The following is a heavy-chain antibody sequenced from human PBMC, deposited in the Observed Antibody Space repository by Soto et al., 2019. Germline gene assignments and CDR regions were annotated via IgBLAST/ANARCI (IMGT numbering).Heavy chain of an antibody. V-gene: IGHV3-23*01. D-gene: IGHD6-13*01. Sequence: GGSLRLSCAASGFTFSSYAMSWVRQAPGKGLEWVSAISGSSGSTYYADSVKGRFTISRDNSKNTLYLQMNSLRAEDTAVYYCAGSSWYYDAFDIWGQGTMVTVSS. CDR3: AGSSWYYDAFDI. CDR2: ISGSSGST. CDR1: GFTFSSYA. J-gene: IGHJ3*02.